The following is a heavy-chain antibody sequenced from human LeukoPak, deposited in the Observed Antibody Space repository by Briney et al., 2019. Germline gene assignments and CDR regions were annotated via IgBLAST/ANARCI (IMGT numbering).Heavy chain of an antibody. CDR3: ARAKRNGFDI. CDR2: VIRSSSTT. CDR1: GFTFSNYS. J-gene: IGHJ3*02. V-gene: IGHV3-48*01. Sequence: GGSLRLSCAASGFTFSNYSMNWVRQAPGKGLEWVSYVIRSSSTTYYADSVKGRFTISRDNAKNSLYLQMNSLRAEDTAVYYCARAKRNGFDIWGQGTMVTVSS.